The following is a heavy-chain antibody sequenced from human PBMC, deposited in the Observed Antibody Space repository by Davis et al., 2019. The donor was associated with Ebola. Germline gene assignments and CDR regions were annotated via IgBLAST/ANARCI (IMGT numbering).Heavy chain of an antibody. CDR3: VMLPIAVAGTFYYYGMDV. J-gene: IGHJ6*02. V-gene: IGHV3-64D*06. CDR2: ISSNGGST. D-gene: IGHD6-19*01. CDR1: GFTFSSYA. Sequence: GESLKISCSASGFTFSSYAMHWVRQAPGKGLEYVSAISSNGGSTYYADSVKGRFTISRDNSKNTLYLQMSSLRAEDTAVYYCVMLPIAVAGTFYYYGMDVWGQGTTVTVSS.